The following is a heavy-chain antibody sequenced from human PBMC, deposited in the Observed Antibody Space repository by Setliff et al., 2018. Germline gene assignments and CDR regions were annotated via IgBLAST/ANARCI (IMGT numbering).Heavy chain of an antibody. CDR3: ARTCSGSGCYAGLES. Sequence: LRLSCAASGFAFSSYTMHWVRQAPGKGLELVALISKDGFTKYYADSVKGRFTISRDNSRNTLYLQMNSLRPEDTAVYYCARTCSGSGCYAGLESWGQGTPVTVSS. J-gene: IGHJ4*02. CDR2: ISKDGFTK. CDR1: GFAFSSYT. D-gene: IGHD2-15*01. V-gene: IGHV3-30*04.